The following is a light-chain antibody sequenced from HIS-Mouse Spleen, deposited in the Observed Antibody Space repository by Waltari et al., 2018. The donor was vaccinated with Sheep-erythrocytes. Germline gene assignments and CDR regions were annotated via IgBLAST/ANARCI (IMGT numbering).Light chain of an antibody. Sequence: QSALTQPRSVSGSPGQSVTISCTGTSSDVGGYNYVSWYQQYPGKAPKLMNYDVSKRPSGVPDRCSGSKSGNTASLTISGLQAEDEADYYCCSYAGSYNHVFATGTKVTVL. CDR3: CSYAGSYNHV. CDR1: SSDVGGYNY. CDR2: DVS. J-gene: IGLJ1*01. V-gene: IGLV2-11*01.